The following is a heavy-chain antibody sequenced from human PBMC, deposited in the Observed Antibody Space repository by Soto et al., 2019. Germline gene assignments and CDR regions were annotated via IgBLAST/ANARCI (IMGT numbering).Heavy chain of an antibody. Sequence: GESLKISCKGSGYRFTTYLIGWVRQMPGKGLEWMGIIYPGDSDTRYSPSFQGQVTISADKSITTAYLQMNSLRDEDTAVYYCASELAALNWFDPWGQGTLVTVSS. CDR3: ASELAALNWFDP. CDR1: GYRFTTYL. CDR2: IYPGDSDT. J-gene: IGHJ5*02. D-gene: IGHD1-1*01. V-gene: IGHV5-51*01.